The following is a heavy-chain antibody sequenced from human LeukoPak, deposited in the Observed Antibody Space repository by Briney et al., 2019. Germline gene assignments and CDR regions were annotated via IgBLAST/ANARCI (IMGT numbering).Heavy chain of an antibody. CDR1: GGSISSYY. V-gene: IGHV4-59*01. D-gene: IGHD3-10*01. CDR2: IYYSGST. CDR3: ARLYGSGSLYYYYGMDV. Sequence: SETLSLTCTVSGGSISSYYWSWIRQPPGKGLEWIGYIYYSGSTNYNPSLKSRVTISVDTSKNQFSLKLSSVTAADTAVYYCARLYGSGSLYYYYGMDVWGRGTTVTVSS. J-gene: IGHJ6*02.